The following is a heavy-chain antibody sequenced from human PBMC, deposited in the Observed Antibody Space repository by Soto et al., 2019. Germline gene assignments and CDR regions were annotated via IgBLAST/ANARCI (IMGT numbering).Heavy chain of an antibody. CDR2: ISGSGGST. V-gene: IGHV3-23*01. Sequence: PGESLKISCAASGFTFSSYAMSWVRQAPGKGLEWVSAISGSGGSTYYADSVKGRFTISRDNSKNTLYLQMNSLRAEDTAVYYCAKGRITIFGVVTHAFDIWGQGTMVTVSS. J-gene: IGHJ3*02. CDR3: AKGRITIFGVVTHAFDI. D-gene: IGHD3-3*01. CDR1: GFTFSSYA.